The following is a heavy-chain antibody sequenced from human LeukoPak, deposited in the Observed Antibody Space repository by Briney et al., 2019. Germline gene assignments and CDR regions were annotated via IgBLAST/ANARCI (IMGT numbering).Heavy chain of an antibody. CDR1: GGSICTYY. CDR3: ARGTDNIVGATFDY. V-gene: IGHV4-59*01. CDR2: LYPSGTT. J-gene: IGHJ4*02. Sequence: SETLSLSCTVSGGSICTYYWTWIRDPPGKGLEWIWRLYPSGTTNYNPSLKSRVTISVDTYKSQFSLKLSSVTAADTAVYYCARGTDNIVGATFDYWGQGTLVTVSS. D-gene: IGHD1-26*01.